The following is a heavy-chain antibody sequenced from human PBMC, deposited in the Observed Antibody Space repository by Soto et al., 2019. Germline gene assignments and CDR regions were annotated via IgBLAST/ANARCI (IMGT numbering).Heavy chain of an antibody. Sequence: PGGSLRLSCAASGFTFSSYAMTWVRQAPGKGLEWVSGISGSGGSTYYADSVKGRFTISRESSKNTLYLQMNSLRAEDTAVYYCAKGRAAAGKGAFDYWGQGTQVTVSS. J-gene: IGHJ4*02. D-gene: IGHD6-13*01. CDR2: ISGSGGST. V-gene: IGHV3-23*01. CDR3: AKGRAAAGKGAFDY. CDR1: GFTFSSYA.